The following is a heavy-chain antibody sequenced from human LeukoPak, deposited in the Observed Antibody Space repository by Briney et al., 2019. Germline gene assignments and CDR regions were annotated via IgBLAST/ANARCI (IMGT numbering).Heavy chain of an antibody. CDR3: ARGPSADCGGDCYLLDY. CDR1: GGSISSYY. J-gene: IGHJ4*02. D-gene: IGHD2-21*02. CDR2: IYTSGST. V-gene: IGHV4-4*07. Sequence: SETLSLTCTVSGGSISSYYWSWIRQPAGKGLEWIGRIYTSGSTNYNPSLKSRVTMSVGTSKNQFSLKLSSVTAADTAVYDCARGPSADCGGDCYLLDYWGQGTLVTVSS.